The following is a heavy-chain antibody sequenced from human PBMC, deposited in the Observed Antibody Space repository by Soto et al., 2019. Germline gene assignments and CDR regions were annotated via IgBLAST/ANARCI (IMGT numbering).Heavy chain of an antibody. CDR3: ARSRGGYCTNGVCYKWGFDYFDY. CDR1: GGSISSDY. CDR2: IYYSGST. V-gene: IGHV4-59*12. Sequence: SETLSLTCTVSGGSISSDYWNWIRQPPGKGLEWIGYIYYSGSTNYNPSLKSRVTISVDTSKNQFSLKLSSVTAADTAVYYCARSRGGYCTNGVCYKWGFDYFDYWGQGTLVTVS. J-gene: IGHJ4*02. D-gene: IGHD2-8*01.